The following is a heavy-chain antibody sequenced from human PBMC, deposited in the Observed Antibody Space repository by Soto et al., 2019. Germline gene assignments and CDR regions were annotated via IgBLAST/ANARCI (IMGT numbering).Heavy chain of an antibody. CDR1: GGSISISGYY. V-gene: IGHV4-39*01. Sequence: SETLSLTCTVSGGSISISGYYWVLIRQPPGKGLEWIASIYYSGSTYYNPSLKSRVAIYGDTSKNQFSLKLSSVTAADTAVYYCARELGYCSGGNCYTLNAFDIWGQGTMVPVSS. J-gene: IGHJ3*02. CDR3: ARELGYCSGGNCYTLNAFDI. D-gene: IGHD2-15*01. CDR2: IYYSGST.